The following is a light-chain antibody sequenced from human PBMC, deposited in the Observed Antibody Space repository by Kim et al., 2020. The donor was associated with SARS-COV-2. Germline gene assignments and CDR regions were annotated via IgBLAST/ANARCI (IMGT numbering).Light chain of an antibody. CDR1: QSNGRD. V-gene: IGKV3-11*01. CDR2: DAS. J-gene: IGKJ4*01. CDR3: QQRHDWPLT. Sequence: LAAGDRTTLSWRAGQSNGRDFAWYQQKPGQAPKVLIWDASNGATGTPARFSGSGSGTDFALTIDSLEREDFAVYYCQQRHDWPLTFGGGTKVDIK.